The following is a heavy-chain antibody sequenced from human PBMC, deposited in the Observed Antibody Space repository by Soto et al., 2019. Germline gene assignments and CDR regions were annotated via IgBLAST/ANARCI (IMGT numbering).Heavy chain of an antibody. Sequence: GGSLRLSCAASGFTFGSYEMNWVRQAPGQGLEWVSYISSSGSTIYYADSVKGRFTISRDNAKNSLYLQMNSLRAEDTAVYYCARAGYSSSWSRYYSYSGIGGSGQGPTVTVSS. D-gene: IGHD6-13*01. V-gene: IGHV3-48*03. CDR1: GFTFGSYE. CDR2: ISSSGSTI. CDR3: ARAGYSSSWSRYYSYSGIGG. J-gene: IGHJ6*02.